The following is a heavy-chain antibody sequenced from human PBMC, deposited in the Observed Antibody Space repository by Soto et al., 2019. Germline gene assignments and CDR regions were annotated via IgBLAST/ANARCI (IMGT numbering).Heavy chain of an antibody. CDR2: IIPIFATA. CDR1: GGTFSSYA. Sequence: QVQLVQSGAEVKKPGSSVKVSCKASGGTFSSYAISWVRQAPGQGLEWMGGIIPIFATANYAQKFQGRVTIPVDESTTTAYKDLRSLRSEDTAGYYCARSVSFRYQLLKRGMDVWGQGTTVTVSS. D-gene: IGHD2-2*01. J-gene: IGHJ6*02. CDR3: ARSVSFRYQLLKRGMDV. V-gene: IGHV1-69*01.